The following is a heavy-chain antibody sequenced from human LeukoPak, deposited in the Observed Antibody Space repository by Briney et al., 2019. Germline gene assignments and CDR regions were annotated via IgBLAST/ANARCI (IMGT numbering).Heavy chain of an antibody. D-gene: IGHD3-10*01. J-gene: IGHJ4*02. CDR3: AKVHGSGSYRFDF. CDR2: VTGTGGNT. Sequence: GGSLRLSCEGSGFTFDSYAMSWVRQSPGRGLEWVSAVTGTGGNTYHADSVKDRFTISRDNSKNTVYLQMNSLRAEDTAIYYCAKVHGSGSYRFDFRGQGTLVTVSS. V-gene: IGHV3-23*01. CDR1: GFTFDSYA.